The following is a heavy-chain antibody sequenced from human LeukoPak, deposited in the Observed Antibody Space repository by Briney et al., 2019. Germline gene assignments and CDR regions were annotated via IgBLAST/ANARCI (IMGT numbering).Heavy chain of an antibody. D-gene: IGHD6-19*01. CDR3: AKAGYSSGWRNFDS. V-gene: IGHV3-74*01. J-gene: IGHJ4*02. CDR2: INSDGRIT. CDR1: GFTFSSYW. Sequence: GGSLRLSCVASGFTFSSYWMHWVRQVPGKGPVWVSRINSDGRITIYADSVKGRFAISRDNAKNTLYLQMNSLRAEDTAVYYCAKAGYSSGWRNFDSWGQGTLVTVSS.